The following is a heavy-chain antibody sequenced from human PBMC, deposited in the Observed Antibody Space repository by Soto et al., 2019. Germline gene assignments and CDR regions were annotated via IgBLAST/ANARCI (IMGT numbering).Heavy chain of an antibody. CDR1: GFSFSDHF. CDR3: AREVGIRSGSDY. V-gene: IGHV3-72*01. D-gene: IGHD6-19*01. Sequence: EVQLVESGGGLVQPGGSLRLSCAASGFSFSDHFVAWVRQAPGKGLEWVGRSRDKVNSYSTEYVASVKGRFTISRDDSKNSVFLQMNSLKTADTAVYYCAREVGIRSGSDYWGQGTLVTVSS. J-gene: IGHJ4*02. CDR2: SRDKVNSYST.